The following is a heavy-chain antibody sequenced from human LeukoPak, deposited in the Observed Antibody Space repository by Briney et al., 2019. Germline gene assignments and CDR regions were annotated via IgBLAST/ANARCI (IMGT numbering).Heavy chain of an antibody. CDR1: GGTFSSYT. J-gene: IGHJ4*02. D-gene: IGHD4-17*01. CDR3: ARANLYNDYGGYMMDHYFDY. CDR2: IIPILGIA. V-gene: IGHV1-69*02. Sequence: SVKVSCKASGGTFSSYTISWVRQAPGQGLEWMGRIIPILGIANYAQKFQGRVTITADKSTSTAYMELSSLRSEDTAVYYCARANLYNDYGGYMMDHYFDYWGQGTLVTVSS.